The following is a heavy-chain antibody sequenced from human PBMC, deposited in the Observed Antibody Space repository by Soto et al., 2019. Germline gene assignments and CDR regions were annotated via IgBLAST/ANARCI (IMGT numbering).Heavy chain of an antibody. CDR3: ARSPAAAGNGLEVDY. J-gene: IGHJ4*02. V-gene: IGHV1-2*04. CDR1: GYTFTGYY. D-gene: IGHD6-13*01. CDR2: INPNSGGT. Sequence: QVQLVQSGAEVKKPGASVKVSCKASGYTFTGYYMHWVRQAPGQGLEGMGWINPNSGGTNYAQKFQGWVTMTRDTSISTAYMELSRLRSDDTAVCYCARSPAAAGNGLEVDYWGQGTLVTVSS.